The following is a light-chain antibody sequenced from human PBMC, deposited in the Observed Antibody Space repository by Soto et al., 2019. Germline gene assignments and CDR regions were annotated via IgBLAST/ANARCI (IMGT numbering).Light chain of an antibody. J-gene: IGKJ1*01. CDR1: QSISSW. V-gene: IGKV1-5*01. Sequence: DIRMTQSPSTLSASVGDRVTITCRASQSISSWLAWYQQKPGKAPKLLIYDVSSLESGVPSRFSGSGSGTEFTLTISSLQPDDFATYYGQQYNSHSWTFGQGTKVEIK. CDR2: DVS. CDR3: QQYNSHSWT.